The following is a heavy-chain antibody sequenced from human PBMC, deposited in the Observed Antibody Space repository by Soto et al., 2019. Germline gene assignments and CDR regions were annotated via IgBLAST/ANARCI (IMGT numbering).Heavy chain of an antibody. CDR2: IYWDDNK. J-gene: IGHJ5*01. CDR3: AHRDGLGEFDS. Sequence: QITLKESGPTLVKPTQTLTLTCTFSVFSLTTSGVGVGWIRPPPGKALDWLALIYWDDNKRYSPALKSRLTITKDTSRNQVVLTMTNSDPVDTATYFCAHRDGLGEFDSWGQGTLVTVSS. V-gene: IGHV2-5*02. D-gene: IGHD3-16*01. CDR1: VFSLTTSGVG.